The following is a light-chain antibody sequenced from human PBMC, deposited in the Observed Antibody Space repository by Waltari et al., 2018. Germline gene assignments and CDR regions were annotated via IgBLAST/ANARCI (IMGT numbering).Light chain of an antibody. J-gene: IGLJ1*01. CDR1: STNVGKPG. CDR3: SSWDTGLDAYV. Sequence: QAGLTKPPSVSQDLGQTATLTCTGSSTNVGKPGANWLQQRPGHPPKLLSSRNNKRPSGVAERISASRSGNTASLTIIGLRPEDEADYYCSSWDTGLDAYVFGTGTTVTVL. V-gene: IGLV10-54*01. CDR2: RNN.